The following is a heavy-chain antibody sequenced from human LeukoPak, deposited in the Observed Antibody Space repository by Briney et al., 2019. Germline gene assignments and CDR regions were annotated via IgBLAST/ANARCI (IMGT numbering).Heavy chain of an antibody. J-gene: IGHJ4*02. Sequence: SETLSLTCAVYGGSFSGYYWSWIRQPPGKGLEWIGEINHSGSTNYNPSLKSRVTISVDTSKNQFSLKLSSVTAADMAVYYCARGLDGYNDYWGQGTLVTVSS. V-gene: IGHV4-34*01. CDR1: GGSFSGYY. D-gene: IGHD5-24*01. CDR3: ARGLDGYNDY. CDR2: INHSGST.